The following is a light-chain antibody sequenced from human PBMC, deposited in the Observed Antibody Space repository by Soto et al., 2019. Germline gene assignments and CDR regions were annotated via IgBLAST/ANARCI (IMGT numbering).Light chain of an antibody. CDR1: QGINTF. V-gene: IGKV1-9*01. Sequence: SRLTQSPSSLSASVGDRVTITCRASQGINTFLAWYQQKPGKAPKLLIYAASTLQSGVPSRFSGSGSGTDFTLTISSLHPDDFATYYCQQYNSYSPTFGQGTKVDI. CDR3: QQYNSYSPT. J-gene: IGKJ1*01. CDR2: AAS.